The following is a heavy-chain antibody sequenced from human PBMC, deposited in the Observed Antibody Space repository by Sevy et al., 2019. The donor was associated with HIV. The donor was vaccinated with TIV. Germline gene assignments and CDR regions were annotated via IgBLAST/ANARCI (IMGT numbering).Heavy chain of an antibody. V-gene: IGHV5-51*01. J-gene: IGHJ4*02. CDR2: IYPGDSDT. Sequence: GQSLKISCKGSGYSFTSYWIGWVRQMPGKGLEWMGIIYPGDSDTRDSPSFQGQVTISADKSISTAYLQWSSLKASDTAMYYCARQSLRFGELYNFDYWGQGTLVTVSS. CDR3: ARQSLRFGELYNFDY. CDR1: GYSFTSYW. D-gene: IGHD3-10*01.